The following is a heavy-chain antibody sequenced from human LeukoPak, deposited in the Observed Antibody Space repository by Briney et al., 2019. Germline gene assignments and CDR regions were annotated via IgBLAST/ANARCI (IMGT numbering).Heavy chain of an antibody. D-gene: IGHD1-7*01. J-gene: IGHJ4*02. Sequence: GGSLRLSCAASGFTFSSYAMSWVRQAPGKGLEGVSAISGSGGSTYYADSVKGRFTISRDNSKNTRYLQMNSLRAEDTAVYYCAKDPSSNWNYDYWGQGTLVTVSS. CDR2: ISGSGGST. V-gene: IGHV3-23*01. CDR3: AKDPSSNWNYDY. CDR1: GFTFSSYA.